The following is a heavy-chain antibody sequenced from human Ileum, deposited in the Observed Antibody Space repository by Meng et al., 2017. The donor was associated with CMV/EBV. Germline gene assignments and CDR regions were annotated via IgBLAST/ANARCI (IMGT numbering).Heavy chain of an antibody. CDR2: IYYSGST. CDR3: ARRVTEIYYFDY. D-gene: IGHD4-23*01. CDR1: GGSISSSSYY. J-gene: IGHJ4*02. Sequence: SETLSLTCTVSGGSISSSSYYWGWIRQPPGKGLEWIGSIYYSGSTYYNPSLKSRVTISVYTSKKQFSLKLTSVTAADTAVYYCARRVTEIYYFDYWGQGTLVTVSS. V-gene: IGHV4-39*07.